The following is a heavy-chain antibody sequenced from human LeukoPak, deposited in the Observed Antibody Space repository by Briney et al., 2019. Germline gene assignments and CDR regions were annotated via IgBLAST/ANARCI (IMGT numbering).Heavy chain of an antibody. D-gene: IGHD3-22*01. Sequence: GASVKVSCKASGYTFTSYYMHWVRQAPGQGLEWMGIINPSGGSTSYAQKFQGRVTMTRDTSTSTVYMELSSLRSEDTAVYYCARDQTPYYYDSSGYYPYYYYGMDVWGQGTTVTVSS. CDR3: ARDQTPYYYDSSGYYPYYYYGMDV. J-gene: IGHJ6*02. V-gene: IGHV1-46*01. CDR1: GYTFTSYY. CDR2: INPSGGST.